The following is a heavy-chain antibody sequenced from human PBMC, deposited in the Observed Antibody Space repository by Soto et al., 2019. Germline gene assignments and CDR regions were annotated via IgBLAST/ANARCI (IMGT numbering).Heavy chain of an antibody. CDR2: ISWNSGSI. V-gene: IGHV3-9*01. Sequence: EVQLVESGGGLVQPGRSLRLSCAASGFTFDDYAMHWVRQAPGKGLEWVSGISWNSGSIGYADSVKGRFTISRDNAKNSLYLQMNSLRAEDTALYYCAKAARRTQLLWAYNWFDPWGQGTLVTVSS. D-gene: IGHD2-2*01. CDR1: GFTFDDYA. CDR3: AKAARRTQLLWAYNWFDP. J-gene: IGHJ5*02.